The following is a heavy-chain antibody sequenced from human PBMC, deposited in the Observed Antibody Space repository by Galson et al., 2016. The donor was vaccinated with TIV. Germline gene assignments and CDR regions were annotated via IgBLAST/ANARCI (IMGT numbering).Heavy chain of an antibody. CDR3: ARGGGYSYDFRVWLDP. CDR2: INPVFRIP. Sequence: SGGTFSSYGISWVRQAPGQGLEWMGGINPVFRIPNCAQKFQGRVTITADESTNTAYMELNSLISEDTAVYYCARGGGYSYDFRVWLDPWGQGTLVTVSS. CDR1: GGTFSSYG. V-gene: IGHV1-69*01. D-gene: IGHD3/OR15-3a*01. J-gene: IGHJ5*02.